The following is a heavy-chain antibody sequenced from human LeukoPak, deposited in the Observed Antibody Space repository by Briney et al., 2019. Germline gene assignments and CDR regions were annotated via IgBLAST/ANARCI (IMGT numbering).Heavy chain of an antibody. CDR2: IYYSGST. CDR1: GGSISSYY. Sequence: SETLSLTCTVSGGSISSYYWSWIRQPPGKGLEWIGYIYYSGSTNYNPSLKSRVTISVDTSKNQFSLKLSSVTAADTAVYYCARVEGIVLMVYANYYYYMDVWGKGTTVTVSS. J-gene: IGHJ6*03. D-gene: IGHD2-8*01. V-gene: IGHV4-59*01. CDR3: ARVEGIVLMVYANYYYYMDV.